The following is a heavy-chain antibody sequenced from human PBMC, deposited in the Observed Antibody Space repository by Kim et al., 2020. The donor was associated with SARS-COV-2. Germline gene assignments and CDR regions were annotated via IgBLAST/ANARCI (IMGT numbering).Heavy chain of an antibody. D-gene: IGHD6-13*01. CDR3: ARDFRSSWYRVNWFDP. V-gene: IGHV1-2*02. J-gene: IGHJ5*02. CDR1: GYTFTGYY. CDR2: INPNSGGT. Sequence: ASVKVSCKASGYTFTGYYMHWVRQAPGQGLEWMGWINPNSGGTNYAQKFQGRVTMTRDTSISTAYMELSRLRSDDTAVYYCARDFRSSWYRVNWFDPWGQGTLVTVSS.